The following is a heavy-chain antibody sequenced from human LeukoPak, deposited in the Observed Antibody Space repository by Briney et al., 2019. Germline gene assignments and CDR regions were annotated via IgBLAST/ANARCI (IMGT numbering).Heavy chain of an antibody. Sequence: AASVKVSCKASGGTFSSYAISWVRQAPGQGLEWMGGIIPIFGTANYAQKFQGRVTITADKSTSTAYMELSSLRSEDTAVYYCAREVGANNQFDYWGQGTLVTVSS. CDR3: AREVGANNQFDY. CDR1: GGTFSSYA. CDR2: IIPIFGTA. V-gene: IGHV1-69*06. D-gene: IGHD1-26*01. J-gene: IGHJ4*02.